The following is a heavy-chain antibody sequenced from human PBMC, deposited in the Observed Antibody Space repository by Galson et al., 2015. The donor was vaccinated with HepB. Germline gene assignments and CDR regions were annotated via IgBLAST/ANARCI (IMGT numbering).Heavy chain of an antibody. CDR3: ARDPKTGNFDY. D-gene: IGHD7-27*01. CDR2: INPSGGST. V-gene: IGHV1-46*04. CDR1: GYTFTSYY. J-gene: IGHJ4*02. Sequence: SVKVSCKASGYTFTSYYMHWVRQAPGQGLEWMGIINPSGGSTSYAQKLQGRVTMTRDTSTSTVYMELSSLRSEDTAVYYCARDPKTGNFDYWGQGTLVTVSS.